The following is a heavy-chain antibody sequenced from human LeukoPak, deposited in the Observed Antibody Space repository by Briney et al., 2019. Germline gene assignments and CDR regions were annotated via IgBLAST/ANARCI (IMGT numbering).Heavy chain of an antibody. J-gene: IGHJ4*02. CDR1: GGSFSGYY. D-gene: IGHD3-16*02. V-gene: IGHV4-34*01. CDR2: INHSGST. CDR3: ARALGGDYVWGSYRPNFDY. Sequence: PSETLSLTCAAYGGSFSGYYWSWIRQPPGKGLEWIGEINHSGSTNYNPSLKSRVTISVDTSKNQFSLKLSSVTAADTAVYYCARALGGDYVWGSYRPNFDYWGQGTLVTVSS.